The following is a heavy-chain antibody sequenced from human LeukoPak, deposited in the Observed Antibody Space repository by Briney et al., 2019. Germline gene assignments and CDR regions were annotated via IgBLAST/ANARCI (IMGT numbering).Heavy chain of an antibody. CDR1: GFTFSSYG. CDR3: AKDLRSLEWLHVYFDY. J-gene: IGHJ4*02. CDR2: IRYDGDNE. V-gene: IGHV3-30*02. D-gene: IGHD3-3*01. Sequence: TGGSLRLSCAASGFTFSSYGMHWVRQAPGKGLEWVAFIRYDGDNEYYADSVKGRFTISRDNSKNTLYLQMKSLRAEDTAVYYCAKDLRSLEWLHVYFDYWGQGTLVTVSS.